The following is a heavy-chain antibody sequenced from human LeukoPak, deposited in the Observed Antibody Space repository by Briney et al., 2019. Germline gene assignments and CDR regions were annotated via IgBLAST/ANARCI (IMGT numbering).Heavy chain of an antibody. CDR3: ASYDILTGLY. CDR2: ISSSGSTI. CDR1: GFTFSSYE. Sequence: GGSLRLSCAASGFTFSSYEMNWVRQAPGKGLEWVSYISSSGSTIYYADSVKGRFTISRDNAKNSLYLQMNSLRAEDTAVYYCASYDILTGLYWGQGTLVTVSS. V-gene: IGHV3-48*03. D-gene: IGHD3-9*01. J-gene: IGHJ4*02.